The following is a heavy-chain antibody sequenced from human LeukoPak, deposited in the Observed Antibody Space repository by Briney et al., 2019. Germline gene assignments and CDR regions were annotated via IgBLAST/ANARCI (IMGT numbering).Heavy chain of an antibody. J-gene: IGHJ4*02. CDR2: ISGSGGST. V-gene: IGHV3-23*01. CDR3: AKVYYGSGSYYSTTDDY. CDR1: GFTFSSYG. Sequence: GGSLRLSCAASGFTFSSYGMSWVRQAPGKGLEWVSAISGSGGSTYYADSVKGRFTISRDNSKNTLYLQMNSLRAEDTAVYYCAKVYYGSGSYYSTTDDYWGQGTLVTVSS. D-gene: IGHD3-10*01.